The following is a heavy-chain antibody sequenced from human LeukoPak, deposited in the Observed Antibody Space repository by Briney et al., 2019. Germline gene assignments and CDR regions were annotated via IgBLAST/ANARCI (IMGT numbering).Heavy chain of an antibody. CDR1: GFTFSTYD. CDR3: AGGSIGLPPDT. Sequence: GGSLRLSCAASGFTFSTYDMHWVRQATGKGLEWVSAIGTAGDTYYAGSVKGRFTISRENAKHSLYLQMNSRRAGDTAVYYCAGGSIGLPPDTWGQGTLVTVSS. CDR2: IGTAGDT. J-gene: IGHJ5*02. D-gene: IGHD6-6*01. V-gene: IGHV3-13*01.